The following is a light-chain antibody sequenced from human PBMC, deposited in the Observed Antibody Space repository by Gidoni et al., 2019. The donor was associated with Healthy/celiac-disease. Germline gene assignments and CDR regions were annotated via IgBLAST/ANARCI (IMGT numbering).Light chain of an antibody. CDR1: QSISSW. CDR2: KAS. J-gene: IGKJ1*01. CDR3: QQYNSYLTWT. V-gene: IGKV1-5*03. Sequence: SASVGDRVTIPCRASQSISSWLAWYQQKPGKAPKLLIYKASSLESGVPSRFSGSGSGTEFTLTISSLQPDDFATYYCQQYNSYLTWTFGQGTKVEIK.